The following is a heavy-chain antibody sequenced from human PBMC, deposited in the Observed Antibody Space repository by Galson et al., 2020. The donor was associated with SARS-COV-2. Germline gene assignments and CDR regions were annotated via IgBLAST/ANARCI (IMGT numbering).Heavy chain of an antibody. J-gene: IGHJ3*02. CDR3: ARLPIWGYSSSSGHAFDI. Sequence: SETLSLTCTVSGGSISSSSYYWGWIRQPPGKGLEWIGSIYYSGSTYYNPSLKSRVTISVDTSKNQFSLKLSSVTAADTAVYYCARLPIWGYSSSSGHAFDIWGQGTMVTVSS. V-gene: IGHV4-39*01. CDR1: GGSISSSSYY. CDR2: IYYSGST. D-gene: IGHD6-6*01.